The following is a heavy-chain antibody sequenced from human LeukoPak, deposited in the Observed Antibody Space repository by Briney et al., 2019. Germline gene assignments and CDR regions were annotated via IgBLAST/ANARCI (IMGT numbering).Heavy chain of an antibody. Sequence: SVKVSCKDSGGTFSSFAISWVRQAPGQGLEWVGGIIPIFGTANYAQKFQGRVTITADESTSTAYMELSSLRSEDTAVYYCASLYSSSPNLRYYYYGMDVWGQGTTVTVSS. CDR2: IIPIFGTA. CDR1: GGTFSSFA. CDR3: ASLYSSSPNLRYYYYGMDV. D-gene: IGHD6-13*01. V-gene: IGHV1-69*01. J-gene: IGHJ6*02.